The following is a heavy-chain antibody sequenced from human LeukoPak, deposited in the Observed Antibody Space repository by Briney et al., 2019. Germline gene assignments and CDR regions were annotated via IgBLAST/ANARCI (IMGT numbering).Heavy chain of an antibody. Sequence: SVKVSCKASGGTFSSYAISWVRQAPGQGLEWMGGIIPIFGTANYAQKFQGRVTITMDESTSTAYMELSSLRSEDTAVYYCARSRVTPRYFDYWGQGTLVTVSS. CDR1: GGTFSSYA. V-gene: IGHV1-69*05. J-gene: IGHJ4*02. CDR2: IIPIFGTA. D-gene: IGHD4-23*01. CDR3: ARSRVTPRYFDY.